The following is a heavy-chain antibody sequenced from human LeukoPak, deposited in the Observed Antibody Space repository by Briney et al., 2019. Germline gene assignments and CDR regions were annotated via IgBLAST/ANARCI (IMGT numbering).Heavy chain of an antibody. J-gene: IGHJ5*02. D-gene: IGHD6-19*01. CDR1: GYTFTSYA. CDR2: INTNTGNP. CDR3: ARSLGSGWYNWFDP. V-gene: IGHV7-4-1*02. Sequence: GASVKVSCTASGYTFTSYAMNWVRQAPGQGLEWMGWINTNTGNPTYAQGFTGRFVFSLDTSVSTAYLQISSLKAEDTAVYYCARSLGSGWYNWFDPWGQGTLVTVSS.